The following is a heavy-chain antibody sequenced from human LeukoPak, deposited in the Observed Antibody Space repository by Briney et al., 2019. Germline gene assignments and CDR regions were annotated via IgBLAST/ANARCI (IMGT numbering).Heavy chain of an antibody. V-gene: IGHV3-66*01. D-gene: IGHD6-19*01. CDR1: GITFSSYA. CDR2: IYSGGST. J-gene: IGHJ4*02. Sequence: PGGSLRLSCAASGITFSSYAMSWVRQAPGKGLEWVSVIYSGGSTYYADSVKGRFTISRDNSKNTLYLQMNSLRAEDTAVYYCARAPQWLDLYFDYWGQGTLVTVSS. CDR3: ARAPQWLDLYFDY.